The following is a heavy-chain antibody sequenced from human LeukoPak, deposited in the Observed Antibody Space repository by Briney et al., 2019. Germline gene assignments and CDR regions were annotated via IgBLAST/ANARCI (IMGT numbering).Heavy chain of an antibody. V-gene: IGHV1-69*04. CDR1: GGTFSSYA. CDR2: IIPILGIA. Sequence: ASVKVSCKASGGTFSSYAIIWVRQAPGQGLEWMGRIIPILGIANYAQKFQGRVTITADKSTSTAYMELSSLRSEGTAVYYCARDHDYGDEKFAFDIWGQGTMVTVSS. D-gene: IGHD4-17*01. J-gene: IGHJ3*02. CDR3: ARDHDYGDEKFAFDI.